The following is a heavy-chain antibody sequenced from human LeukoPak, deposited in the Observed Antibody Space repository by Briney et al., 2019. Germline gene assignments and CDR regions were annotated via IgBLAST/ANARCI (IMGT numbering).Heavy chain of an antibody. CDR1: GYTFTGYY. J-gene: IGHJ4*02. CDR3: AREGRHSYGYYFDY. CDR2: INPNSGGT. Sequence: ASVKVSCKASGYTFTGYYMHWVRQAPGQGLEWMGWINPNSGGTNYAQKFQGRVTMTRDTSINTAYMEPSRLRSDDTAVYYCAREGRHSYGYYFDYWGQGTLVTVSS. D-gene: IGHD5-18*01. V-gene: IGHV1-2*02.